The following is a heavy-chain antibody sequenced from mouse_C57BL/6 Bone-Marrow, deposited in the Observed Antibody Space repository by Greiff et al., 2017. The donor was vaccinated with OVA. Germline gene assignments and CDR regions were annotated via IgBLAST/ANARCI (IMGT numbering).Heavy chain of an antibody. J-gene: IGHJ2*01. CDR3: ARTGDPFDY. CDR2: IYPGDGDT. CDR1: GYAFSSSW. Sequence: QVQLQQSGPELVKPGASVKISCKASGYAFSSSWMNWVKQRPGKGLEWIGRIYPGDGDTNYNGKFKGKATLTADKSSSTAYMQLSSLTSEDSAVYFCARTGDPFDYWGQGTTLTVSS. V-gene: IGHV1-82*01.